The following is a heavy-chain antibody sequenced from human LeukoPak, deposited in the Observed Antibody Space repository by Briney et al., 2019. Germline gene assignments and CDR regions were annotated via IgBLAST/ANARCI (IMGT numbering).Heavy chain of an antibody. J-gene: IGHJ4*02. CDR1: GFTFSSYE. D-gene: IGHD1-26*01. CDR3: ARRPRGSDY. Sequence: GGSLRLSCAASGFTFSSYEMNWVRQAPGKGLEWVSYTSSSGSTIYYADSVKGRFTISRDNAKNSLYLQMNSLRAEDTAVYYCARRPRGSDYWGQGTLVAVSS. CDR2: TSSSGSTI. V-gene: IGHV3-48*03.